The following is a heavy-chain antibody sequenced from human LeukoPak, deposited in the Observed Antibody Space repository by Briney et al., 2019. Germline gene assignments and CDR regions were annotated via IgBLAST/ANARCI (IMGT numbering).Heavy chain of an antibody. D-gene: IGHD6-13*01. CDR2: IYHSGST. Sequence: SETLSLTCAVSGYSISSGYYWGWIRQPPGKGLEWIGSIYHSGSTYYNPSLKSRVTISVGTSKNQFSLKLSSVTAADTAVYYCARGIAAEAPGGYFDYWGQGTLVTVSS. CDR1: GYSISSGYY. V-gene: IGHV4-38-2*01. J-gene: IGHJ4*02. CDR3: ARGIAAEAPGGYFDY.